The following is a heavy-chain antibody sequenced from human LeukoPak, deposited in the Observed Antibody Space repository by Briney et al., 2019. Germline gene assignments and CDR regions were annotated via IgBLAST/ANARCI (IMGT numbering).Heavy chain of an antibody. CDR3: ARRIDGYNTNYFDY. D-gene: IGHD5-24*01. CDR1: ALTFTIYT. Sequence: PGRCLTLSCAPSALTFTIYTTNCVRQAPGKGLQWVSSISTSGRYIYYADSLKGRFTISRDNGKNSLYLQMNSLSAEDTALYYCARRIDGYNTNYFDYWGQGTLVTVSS. CDR2: ISTSGRYI. J-gene: IGHJ4*02. V-gene: IGHV3-21*01.